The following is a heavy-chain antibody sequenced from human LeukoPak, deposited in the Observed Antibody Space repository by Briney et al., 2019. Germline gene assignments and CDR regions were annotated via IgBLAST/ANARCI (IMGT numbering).Heavy chain of an antibody. CDR3: AREESGYSYGTFDY. J-gene: IGHJ4*02. D-gene: IGHD5-18*01. Sequence: SVKVSCKVSGGTFSSYAISWVRQAPGQGLEWMGGIIPIFGTANYAQKFQGRVTITADKSTSTAYMELSSLRSEDTAVYYCAREESGYSYGTFDYWGQGTLVTVSS. V-gene: IGHV1-69*06. CDR1: GGTFSSYA. CDR2: IIPIFGTA.